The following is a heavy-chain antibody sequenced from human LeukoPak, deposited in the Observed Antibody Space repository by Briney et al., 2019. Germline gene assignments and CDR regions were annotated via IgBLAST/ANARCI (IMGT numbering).Heavy chain of an antibody. V-gene: IGHV3-49*04. CDR1: GFTFGDYA. Sequence: GGSLRLSCTAPGFTFGDYAMSWVRQAPGKGLEWEGFIRSKAYGGTTEYAASVKGRFTISRDDSKSIAYLQMNSLKTEDTAVYYCTRDVGYCSSTSCYTGYYYYYMDVWGKGTTVTVSS. D-gene: IGHD2-2*02. CDR2: IRSKAYGGTT. J-gene: IGHJ6*03. CDR3: TRDVGYCSSTSCYTGYYYYYMDV.